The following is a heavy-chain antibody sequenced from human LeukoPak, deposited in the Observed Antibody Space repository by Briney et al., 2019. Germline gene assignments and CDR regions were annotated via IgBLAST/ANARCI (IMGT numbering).Heavy chain of an antibody. CDR1: GYSINNGYY. J-gene: IGHJ4*02. Sequence: SETLSLTCTVSGYSINNGYYWGWIRQPPGKGLEWIGSIYHSGSTYYKPSLQGRVTISVDTSKNQFSLKLSSVTAADTAVYYCAVGLLSWGSDYWGQGTLVTVSS. CDR2: IYHSGST. CDR3: AVGLLSWGSDY. D-gene: IGHD3-10*02. V-gene: IGHV4-38-2*02.